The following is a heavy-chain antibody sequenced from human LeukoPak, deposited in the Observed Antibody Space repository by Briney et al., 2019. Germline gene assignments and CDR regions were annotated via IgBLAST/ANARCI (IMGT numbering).Heavy chain of an antibody. CDR3: ARIIGISGTYPTDY. D-gene: IGHD1-26*01. CDR1: GFTFSSYS. J-gene: IGHJ4*02. V-gene: IGHV3-21*06. CDR2: ISSSSSYI. Sequence: PGGSLRLSCAASGFTFSSYSMNWVRQAPGKGLELVSSISSSSSYIYYADSVKGRFIISRDNARNSLYLEMNSLRAEDTAVYYCARIIGISGTYPTDYWGQGTLVTVSS.